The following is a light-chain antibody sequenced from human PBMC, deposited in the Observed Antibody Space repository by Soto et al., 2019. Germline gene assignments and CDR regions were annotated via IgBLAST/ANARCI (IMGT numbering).Light chain of an antibody. J-gene: IGLJ1*01. CDR2: RNI. Sequence: QSVLTQPPSASGTPGQRVTISCSGSTSNIGVNYIYWYQQVPGTAPKPLIYRNIERPSGVPDRFSGSKSGTSASLAISGLRSEDEADYYCSSYAGSSNVFGTGTKLTVL. CDR1: TSNIGVNY. CDR3: SSYAGSSNV. V-gene: IGLV1-47*01.